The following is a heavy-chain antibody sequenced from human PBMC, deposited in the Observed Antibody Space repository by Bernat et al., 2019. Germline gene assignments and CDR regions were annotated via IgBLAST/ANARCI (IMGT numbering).Heavy chain of an antibody. CDR2: IKEDGSEK. Sequence: EVQLVESGGGLVQPGGSLRLSCAASGFPFSRYWMSWVRQAPGKGLEWVANIKEDGSEKYYGDSVKGRFTISRDNAKNSLYLQMNSLRAEDTAVYYCASSVTVFDDWGQGTLVTVSS. CDR3: ASSVTVFDD. V-gene: IGHV3-7*01. D-gene: IGHD2-21*02. CDR1: GFPFSRYW. J-gene: IGHJ4*02.